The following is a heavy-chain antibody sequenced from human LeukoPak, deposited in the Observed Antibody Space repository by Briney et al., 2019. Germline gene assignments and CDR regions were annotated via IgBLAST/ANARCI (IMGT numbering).Heavy chain of an antibody. Sequence: GSLRLSCAASGFTVSSNYMSWVRRAPGKGLEWVSVIYSGGSTYYADSVKGRFTISRDNSKNTLYLQMNSLRAEDTAVYYCARGSSSSRLFDYWGQGTLVTVSS. V-gene: IGHV3-53*01. CDR1: GFTVSSNY. CDR3: ARGSSSSRLFDY. J-gene: IGHJ4*02. CDR2: IYSGGST. D-gene: IGHD6-6*01.